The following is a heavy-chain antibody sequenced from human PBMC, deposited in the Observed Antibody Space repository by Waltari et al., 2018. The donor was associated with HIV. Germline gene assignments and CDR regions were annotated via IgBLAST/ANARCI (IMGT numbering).Heavy chain of an antibody. CDR1: RYTLTRHH. V-gene: IGHV1-8*01. D-gene: IGHD2-2*01. CDR2: MNPNSGNT. Sequence: LLQTGAEMQKHGASLTVSCEASRYTLTRHHITLVRKASGQGLEWMGWMNPNSGNTGYAQKFQGRVTMTRNTSISTAYMELSSLRSEDTAVYYCARGRGKEPAAIFVEDVWGQGTTVTVSS. CDR3: ARGRGKEPAAIFVEDV. J-gene: IGHJ6*02.